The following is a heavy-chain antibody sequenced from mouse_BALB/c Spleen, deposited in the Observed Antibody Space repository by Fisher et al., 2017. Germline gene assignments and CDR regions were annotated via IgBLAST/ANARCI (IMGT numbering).Heavy chain of an antibody. Sequence: RKFKGKATLTTDKSSSTAYLQLSSLTSEDTAVYYCARTLWSAMDYWGQGTSVTVSS. CDR3: ARTLWSAMDY. D-gene: IGHD1-1*02. J-gene: IGHJ4*01. V-gene: IGHV1-69*02.